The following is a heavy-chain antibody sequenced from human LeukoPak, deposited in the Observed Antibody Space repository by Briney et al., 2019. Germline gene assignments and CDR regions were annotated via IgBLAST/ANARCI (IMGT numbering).Heavy chain of an antibody. J-gene: IGHJ4*02. V-gene: IGHV3-23*01. CDR3: AKNPPRIRYFDWPKDY. CDR2: ISGSGGST. Sequence: GGSLRLSCAASGFTFSSYAMSWVRQAPGKGLEWVSAISGSGGSTYYADSVKGRFTISRDNSKNTLYLQMNSLRAEDTAVYYRAKNPPRIRYFDWPKDYWGQGTLVTVSS. D-gene: IGHD3-9*01. CDR1: GFTFSSYA.